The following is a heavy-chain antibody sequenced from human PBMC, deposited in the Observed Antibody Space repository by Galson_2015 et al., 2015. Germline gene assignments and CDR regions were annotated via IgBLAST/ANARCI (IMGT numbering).Heavy chain of an antibody. CDR1: GFTFSSYW. J-gene: IGHJ4*02. CDR3: ARSGARGYSGYDFDY. Sequence: SLRLSCAASGFTFSSYWMSWVRQAPGEGLEWVANIKQDGSEKYYVDSVKGRFTISRGNAKNSPYLQMNSLRAEDTAVYYCARSGARGYSGYDFDYWGQGTLVTVSS. D-gene: IGHD5-12*01. V-gene: IGHV3-7*01. CDR2: IKQDGSEK.